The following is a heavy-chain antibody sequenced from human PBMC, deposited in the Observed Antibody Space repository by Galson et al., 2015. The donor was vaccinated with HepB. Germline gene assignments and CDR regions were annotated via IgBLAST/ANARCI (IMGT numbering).Heavy chain of an antibody. Sequence: SLRLSCAASGFTFSSYAMHWVRQAPGKGLEWVAVISYDGSNKYYADSVKGRFTISRDNSKNTLYLQMNSLRAEDTAVYYCARDGAESAFDIWGQGTMVTVSS. CDR1: GFTFSSYA. CDR2: ISYDGSNK. CDR3: ARDGAESAFDI. V-gene: IGHV3-30*04. J-gene: IGHJ3*02.